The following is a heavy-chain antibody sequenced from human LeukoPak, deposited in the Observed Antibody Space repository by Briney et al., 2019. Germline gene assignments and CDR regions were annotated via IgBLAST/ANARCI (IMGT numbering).Heavy chain of an antibody. V-gene: IGHV4-34*01. Sequence: PSETLSLTCAVYGGSFSGYYWSWIRQPPGKGLEWIGEINHSGSTNYNPSLKSRVTISVDTSKNQFSLKLSSVTAADTAVYYCARVRPYYFDYWGQGTLVTVSS. CDR3: ARVRPYYFDY. CDR2: INHSGST. J-gene: IGHJ4*02. CDR1: GGSFSGYY.